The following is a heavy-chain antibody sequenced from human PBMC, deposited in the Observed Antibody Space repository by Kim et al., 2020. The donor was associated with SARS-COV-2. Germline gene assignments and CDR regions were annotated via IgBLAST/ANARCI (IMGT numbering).Heavy chain of an antibody. CDR2: INAGNGNT. Sequence: ASVKVSCKASGYTFTSYAMHWVRQAPGQRLEWMGWINAGNGNTKYSQKFQGRVTITRDTSASTAYMELSSLRSEDTAVYYCARGEEVRGYYYYGMDVWGQGTTVTVSS. J-gene: IGHJ6*02. CDR1: GYTFTSYA. D-gene: IGHD3-10*01. CDR3: ARGEEVRGYYYYGMDV. V-gene: IGHV1-3*01.